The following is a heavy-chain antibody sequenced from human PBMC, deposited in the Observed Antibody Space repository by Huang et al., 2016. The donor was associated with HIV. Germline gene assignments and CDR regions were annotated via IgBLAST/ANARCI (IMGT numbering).Heavy chain of an antibody. CDR2: IYTSGTT. V-gene: IGHV4-61*09. Sequence: QVQLQESGPGLVKPSQTLSLTCSVSGGSISSGNYYWSWIRQPAGKGRAWIGYIYTSGTTIYNSSLKSRVTISVATSKNQFSLKLSSVTAADTAVYYCARLTGYSTFDIWGHGTVVTVSS. CDR3: ARLTGYSTFDI. D-gene: IGHD3-9*01. CDR1: GGSISSGNYY. J-gene: IGHJ3*02.